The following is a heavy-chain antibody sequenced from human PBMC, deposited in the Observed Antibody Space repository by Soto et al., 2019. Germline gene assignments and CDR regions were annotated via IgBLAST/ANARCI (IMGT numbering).Heavy chain of an antibody. V-gene: IGHV4-34*01. Sequence: QVQLQQWGAGLLKPSETLSLTCAVYGGSFSGYYWSWIRQPPGKGLEWIGEINHSGSTNYNPSLKSRVTISVDTSKNQFSLKLSSVTAADTAVYYCARELDPLYCSGGSCYHNWFDPWGQGTLVTVSS. CDR1: GGSFSGYY. CDR2: INHSGST. J-gene: IGHJ5*02. CDR3: ARELDPLYCSGGSCYHNWFDP. D-gene: IGHD2-15*01.